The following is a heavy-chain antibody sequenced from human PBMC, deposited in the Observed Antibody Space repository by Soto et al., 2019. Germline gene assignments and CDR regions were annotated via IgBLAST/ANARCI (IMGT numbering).Heavy chain of an antibody. Sequence: ASVKVSCKASGYTFTSYDSNWVRQATGQGLEWMGWMDFNSGNTGYAQKFQGRVTITADESTSTAYMELSSLRSEDTAVYYCARESRYCSGGSCYFLPGIDYWGQGTLVTVSS. V-gene: IGHV1-8*01. J-gene: IGHJ4*02. CDR3: ARESRYCSGGSCYFLPGIDY. CDR1: GYTFTSYD. CDR2: MDFNSGNT. D-gene: IGHD2-15*01.